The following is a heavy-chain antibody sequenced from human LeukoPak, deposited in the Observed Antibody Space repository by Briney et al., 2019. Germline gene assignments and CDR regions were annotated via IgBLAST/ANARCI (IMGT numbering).Heavy chain of an antibody. Sequence: GASVKVSFKASVGTFSSYAISWVRQAPGQGLEWMGRIIPIFGTANYAQKFQGRVTITTDESASTAYMELSSLRSEDTAVYYCARERGSLRYFDWSYASYYFDYWGQGTLVTVS. CDR2: IIPIFGTA. CDR3: ARERGSLRYFDWSYASYYFDY. D-gene: IGHD3-9*01. CDR1: VGTFSSYA. V-gene: IGHV1-69*05. J-gene: IGHJ4*02.